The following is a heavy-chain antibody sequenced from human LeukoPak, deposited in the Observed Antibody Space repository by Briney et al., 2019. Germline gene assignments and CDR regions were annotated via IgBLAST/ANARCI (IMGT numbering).Heavy chain of an antibody. V-gene: IGHV4-61*02. CDR2: IYTSGST. D-gene: IGHD3-3*01. Sequence: SQTLSLTCTVSGGSISSGSYYWRWIRQPAAKGLEWIGRIYTSGSTNYNPSLMSRVTISLGTSRNQFSLKLSSVTAADTAVYYCARGVLGGVLRFFLWFDPWGQRTLVTVSS. J-gene: IGHJ5*02. CDR3: ARGVLGGVLRFFLWFDP. CDR1: GGSISSGSYY.